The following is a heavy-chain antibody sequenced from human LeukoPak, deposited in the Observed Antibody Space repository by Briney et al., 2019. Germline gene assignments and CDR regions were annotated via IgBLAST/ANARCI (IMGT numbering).Heavy chain of an antibody. CDR3: ARGGSGWYWYFDL. CDR2: INHSGST. V-gene: IGHV4-34*01. Sequence: KTSETLSLTCAVYGGSFSGYYWSWIRQPPGRGLEWIGEINHSGSTNYNPSLKSRVTISADTSKNQFSLKLSSVTAADTAMYYCARGGSGWYWYFDLWGRDTLVIVSS. J-gene: IGHJ2*01. CDR1: GGSFSGYY. D-gene: IGHD6-19*01.